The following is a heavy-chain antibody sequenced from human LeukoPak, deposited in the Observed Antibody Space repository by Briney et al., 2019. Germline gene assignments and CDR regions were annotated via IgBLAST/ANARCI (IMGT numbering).Heavy chain of an antibody. CDR1: GFTFDDYA. CDR2: ISWNSGSI. Sequence: GGSLRLSCAASGFTFDDYAMHWVRQAPGKGLEWVSGISWNSGSIGYADSVKGRFTISRDNAENSLYLQMNSLRAEDTALYYCAKDMGVPPDYYYYGMDVWGQGTTVTVSS. D-gene: IGHD3-16*01. CDR3: AKDMGVPPDYYYYGMDV. J-gene: IGHJ6*02. V-gene: IGHV3-9*01.